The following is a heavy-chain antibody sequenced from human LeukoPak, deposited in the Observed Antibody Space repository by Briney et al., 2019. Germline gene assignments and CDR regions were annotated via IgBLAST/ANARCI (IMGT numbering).Heavy chain of an antibody. Sequence: GSLRLSCAASGFTFSSYGMSWVRQAPGKGLEWVSVIRGSGGSTFYADSVKGRFTISRDNSKNTLYLQMNSLRAEDTAVYYCAKDRSQQLAKFDYWGQGTLVIVSS. CDR1: GFTFSSYG. V-gene: IGHV3-23*01. D-gene: IGHD3-3*02. J-gene: IGHJ4*02. CDR3: AKDRSQQLAKFDY. CDR2: IRGSGGST.